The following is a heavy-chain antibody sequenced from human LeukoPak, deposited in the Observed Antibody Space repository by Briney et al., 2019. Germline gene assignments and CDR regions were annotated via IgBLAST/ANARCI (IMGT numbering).Heavy chain of an antibody. CDR3: VKGGTAMVYDAFDI. V-gene: IGHV3-64D*06. D-gene: IGHD5-18*01. J-gene: IGHJ3*02. CDR1: GLTFSSYA. Sequence: GGSLRLSCLASGLTFSSYAMHWVRQAPGKGLEYVSAISSNGGSTYYADSVKGRFTISRDNSKNTLYLQMSSLRAEDTAVYYCVKGGTAMVYDAFDIWGQGTMVTVSS. CDR2: ISSNGGST.